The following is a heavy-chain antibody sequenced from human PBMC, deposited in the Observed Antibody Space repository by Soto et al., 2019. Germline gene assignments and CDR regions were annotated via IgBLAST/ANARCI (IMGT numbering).Heavy chain of an antibody. Sequence: EVQLLESGGGLVQPGGSLRLSCAASGFTFSSYAMSWVRQAPGKGLEWVSAISGSGGSTYYADSVKGRFTISRDNSKNTLYLQMNSLRAEDTAAYYCAKAKRYSSGWRSTSFDYWGQGTLVTVSS. CDR3: AKAKRYSSGWRSTSFDY. CDR1: GFTFSSYA. D-gene: IGHD6-19*01. CDR2: ISGSGGST. V-gene: IGHV3-23*01. J-gene: IGHJ4*02.